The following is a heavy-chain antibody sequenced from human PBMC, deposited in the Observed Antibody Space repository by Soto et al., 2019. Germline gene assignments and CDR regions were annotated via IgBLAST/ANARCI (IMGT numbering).Heavy chain of an antibody. CDR2: IYRGTS. V-gene: IGHV4-4*07. CDR1: GDSISTYS. CDR3: ARESLKESITMTVVIDH. J-gene: IGHJ4*02. D-gene: IGHD3-22*01. Sequence: PSETLSLTCSVSGDSISTYSWSWIRQPAGKGLEWLGRIYRGTSNYNPSLKSRLITSLDTSKNQFSLKLRSVTAADTAVYYCARESLKESITMTVVIDHWGQGTQVTVSS.